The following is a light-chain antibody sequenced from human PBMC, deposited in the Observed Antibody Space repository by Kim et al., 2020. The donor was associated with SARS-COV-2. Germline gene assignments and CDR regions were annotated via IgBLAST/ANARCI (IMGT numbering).Light chain of an antibody. CDR1: SSDVGPYNY. V-gene: IGLV2-14*03. Sequence: QSALAQPASVSDSPGQSITISCTGTSSDVGPYNYVSWYQQHPGKTPKLLIYDVTNRPSGVSDRFSGSKSGNTASLTISGLQAEDEADYFCSSYSSSSTSVFGTGTKVTVL. CDR3: SSYSSSSTSV. J-gene: IGLJ1*01. CDR2: DVT.